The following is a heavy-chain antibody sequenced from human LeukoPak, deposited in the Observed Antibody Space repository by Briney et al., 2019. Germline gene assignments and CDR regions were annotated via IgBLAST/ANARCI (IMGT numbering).Heavy chain of an antibody. CDR3: ARDRDPRILYYDFWSGYRLGPDYGMDV. V-gene: IGHV1-69*13. Sequence: ASVKVSCKASGGTFSSYAISWVRQAPGQGLEWMGGIIPIFGTANYAQKFQGRVTITADESTSTAYMELSSLRSEDTAVYYCARDRDPRILYYDFWSGYRLGPDYGMDVWGQGTTVTVSS. CDR2: IIPIFGTA. J-gene: IGHJ6*02. CDR1: GGTFSSYA. D-gene: IGHD3-3*01.